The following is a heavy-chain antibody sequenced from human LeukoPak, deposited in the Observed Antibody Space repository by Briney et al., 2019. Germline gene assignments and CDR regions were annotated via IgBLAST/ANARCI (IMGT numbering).Heavy chain of an antibody. CDR2: IGASGGST. Sequence: GGSLRLSCATSGFTFSSYAMSWVRQAPGKGVEWVSGIGASGGSTYYADSVKGRFTISRDNSKNTLYLQMNSLRTEDTAVYYCAKAEGYDILTGLDYWGQGTLVTVSS. CDR1: GFTFSSYA. D-gene: IGHD3-9*01. J-gene: IGHJ4*02. CDR3: AKAEGYDILTGLDY. V-gene: IGHV3-23*01.